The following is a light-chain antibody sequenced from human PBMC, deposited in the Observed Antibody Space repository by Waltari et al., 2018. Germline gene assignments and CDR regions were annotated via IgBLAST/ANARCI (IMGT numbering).Light chain of an antibody. V-gene: IGLV2-14*01. CDR3: SSYTSSRTLV. Sequence: SALTQPASVSASPGQSITISCTGTSNGLGSYPHVTWYQQHPGKVPKLMIYTVTNRPSGVSDRFSGSKSGNTASLTISGLQAEDEADYYCSSYTSSRTLVFGGGTKLTVL. J-gene: IGLJ3*02. CDR2: TVT. CDR1: SNGLGSYPH.